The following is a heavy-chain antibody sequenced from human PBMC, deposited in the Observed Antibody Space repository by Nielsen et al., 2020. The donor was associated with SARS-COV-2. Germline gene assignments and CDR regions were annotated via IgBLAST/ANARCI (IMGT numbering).Heavy chain of an antibody. V-gene: IGHV3-48*02. CDR3: AKGNTAMDFWYFDY. J-gene: IGHJ4*02. Sequence: GGSLRLSCAASGFTFSSYSMNWVRQAPGKGLEWVSYISSSSSTIYYADSVKGRFTISRDNAKNSLYLQMNSLRDEDTAVYYCAKGNTAMDFWYFDYWGQGTLVTVSS. CDR2: ISSSSSTI. D-gene: IGHD5-18*01. CDR1: GFTFSSYS.